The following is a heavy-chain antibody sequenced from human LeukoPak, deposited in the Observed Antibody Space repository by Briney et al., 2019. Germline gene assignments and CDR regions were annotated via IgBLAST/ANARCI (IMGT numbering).Heavy chain of an antibody. Sequence: GGSLRLSCAASGFTFSSFAMSWVRQAPGKGLEWVGRIKSKTDGGTTDYAAPVKGRFTISRDDSKNTLYLQMNSLKTEDTAVYYCTTAPDIVVVPAATEAEYGMDVWGQGTTVTVSS. D-gene: IGHD2-2*01. J-gene: IGHJ6*02. CDR3: TTAPDIVVVPAATEAEYGMDV. V-gene: IGHV3-15*01. CDR2: IKSKTDGGTT. CDR1: GFTFSSFA.